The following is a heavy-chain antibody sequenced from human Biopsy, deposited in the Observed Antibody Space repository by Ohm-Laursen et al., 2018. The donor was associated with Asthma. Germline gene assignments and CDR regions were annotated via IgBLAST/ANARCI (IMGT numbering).Heavy chain of an antibody. CDR3: ARASVVKHYYYYGMDV. CDR1: GFTFSDYA. CDR2: ISYDGSDK. J-gene: IGHJ6*02. V-gene: IGHV3-30-3*01. Sequence: SLRLSCAAPGFTFSDYAIYWVRQAPGKGLEWVAFISYDGSDKFYADSVKGRFTTSRDNSQNTLDLHMNRLTFEDTAVYYCARASVVKHYYYYGMDVWGPGTTVTVFS.